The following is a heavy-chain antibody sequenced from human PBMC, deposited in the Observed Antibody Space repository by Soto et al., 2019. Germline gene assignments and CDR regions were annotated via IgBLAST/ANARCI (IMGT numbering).Heavy chain of an antibody. D-gene: IGHD6-13*01. Sequence: ETRSLTCTVSGGSISSYYWSWIRQPPGKGLEWIGYIYYSGSTNYNPSLKSRVTISVDTSKNQFSLKLSSVTAADTAVYYCARVGYSSSWYLDYWGQGTLVTVS. CDR2: IYYSGST. CDR1: GGSISSYY. V-gene: IGHV4-59*01. J-gene: IGHJ4*02. CDR3: ARVGYSSSWYLDY.